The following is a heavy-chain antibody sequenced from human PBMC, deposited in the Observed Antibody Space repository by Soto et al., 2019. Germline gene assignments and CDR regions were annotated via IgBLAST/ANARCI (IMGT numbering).Heavy chain of an antibody. J-gene: IGHJ5*02. D-gene: IGHD6-13*01. V-gene: IGHV4-59*01. CDR2: IYYSGST. CDR1: GGSISSYY. CDR3: ARGEGIAAAGHGALNWFDP. Sequence: SETLSLTCTVSGGSISSYYWSWIRQPPGKGLEWIGYIYYSGSTNYNPSLKSRVTISVDTSKNQFSLKLSSVTAADTAVYYCARGEGIAAAGHGALNWFDPWGQGTLVTVSS.